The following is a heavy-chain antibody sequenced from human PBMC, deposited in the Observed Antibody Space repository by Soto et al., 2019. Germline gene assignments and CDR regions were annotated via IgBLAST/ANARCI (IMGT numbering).Heavy chain of an antibody. CDR2: LNPNRGNT. CDR3: ARDTNRYYDILTGYPGRYGMDV. J-gene: IGHJ6*02. D-gene: IGHD3-9*01. Sequence: QVQLVQPGAEVKKPGASVKVSCKASGYTFTSYDINWVRQATGQGLEWMGWLNPNRGNTGYAQKFQGRVNMTRNTSISTAYMELSSLRSEDTAVYYCARDTNRYYDILTGYPGRYGMDVWGQGTTVTVSS. CDR1: GYTFTSYD. V-gene: IGHV1-8*01.